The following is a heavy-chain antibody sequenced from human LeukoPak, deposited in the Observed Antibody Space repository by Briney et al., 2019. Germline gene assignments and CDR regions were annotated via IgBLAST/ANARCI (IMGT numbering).Heavy chain of an antibody. D-gene: IGHD3-10*01. J-gene: IGHJ4*02. Sequence: PSQTLSLTCTVSGGSISSGDYYWGWIRQPPGRGLEWIVYIYYSGSTYYNPSLKSRVTISVDTSKNQFPLKLSSVTAADTAVYYCARGSGTTYRPSDYWGQGILVTVSS. CDR2: IYYSGST. CDR1: GGSISSGDYY. CDR3: ARGSGTTYRPSDY. V-gene: IGHV4-30-4*01.